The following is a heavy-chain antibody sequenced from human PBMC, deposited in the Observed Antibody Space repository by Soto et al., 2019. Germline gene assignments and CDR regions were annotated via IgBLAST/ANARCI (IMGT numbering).Heavy chain of an antibody. CDR2: ISSSSSYI. D-gene: IGHD6-13*01. J-gene: IGHJ4*02. V-gene: IGHV3-21*01. Sequence: EVQLVESGGGLVKPGGSLRLSCAASGFTFSSYSMNRVRQAPGKGLEWVSSISSSSSYIYYAESVKGRLTISRDNAKISLYLQKNSLRAEDTAVYYCARDPAAPSTRFDYWGQGTLVNVSS. CDR3: ARDPAAPSTRFDY. CDR1: GFTFSSYS.